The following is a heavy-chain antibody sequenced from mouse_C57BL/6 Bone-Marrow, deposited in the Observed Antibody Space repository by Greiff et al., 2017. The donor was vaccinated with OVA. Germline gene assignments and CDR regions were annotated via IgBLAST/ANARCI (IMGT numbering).Heavy chain of an antibody. D-gene: IGHD2-1*01. CDR1: GYTFTSYW. CDR3: ASPFYYGNYAWLAY. CDR2: IHPNSGST. J-gene: IGHJ3*01. V-gene: IGHV1-64*01. Sequence: QVQLQQPGAELVKPGASVKLSCKASGYTFTSYWMHWVKQRPGQGLEWIGMIHPNSGSTNYNEKFKSKATLTVDKSSSTAYMQLSSLTSEDSAVYYCASPFYYGNYAWLAYWGQGTLVTVSA.